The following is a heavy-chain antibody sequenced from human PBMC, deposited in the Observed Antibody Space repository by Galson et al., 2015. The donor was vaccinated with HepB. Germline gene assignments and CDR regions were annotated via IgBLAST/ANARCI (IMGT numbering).Heavy chain of an antibody. CDR1: GYTFTNFG. J-gene: IGHJ4*02. CDR2: ISAHNGNT. V-gene: IGHV1-18*04. CDR3: ARVGAAAGFLGD. D-gene: IGHD6-13*01. Sequence: SVKVSCKASGYTFTNFGISWVRQAPGQGLEWMGWISAHNGNTNYAQIIQGRVTMTADTSTTTDYMELRSLRSDDTAVYYCARVGAAAGFLGDWGRGTLVTVSS.